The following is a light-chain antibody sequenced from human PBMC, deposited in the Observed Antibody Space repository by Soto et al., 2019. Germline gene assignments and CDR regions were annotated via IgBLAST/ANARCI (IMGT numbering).Light chain of an antibody. CDR3: QQLNSYPSIT. Sequence: DIQLTQSPSTLSASVGDRVTITCRASQSIRTWLAWYRQTPGKAPTLLIYGVSTLQSGVPSRFSGSGSGTEFTLTISSLQPEDFATYYCQQLNSYPSITFGQGTRLEIK. CDR1: QSIRTW. J-gene: IGKJ5*01. V-gene: IGKV1-9*01. CDR2: GVS.